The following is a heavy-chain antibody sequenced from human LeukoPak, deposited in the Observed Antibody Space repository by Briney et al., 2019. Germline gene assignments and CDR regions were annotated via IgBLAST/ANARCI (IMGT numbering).Heavy chain of an antibody. Sequence: PGGSLRLSCAASGITFSSNWMSWVRQAPGKGLEWVANIKQDGREKYYVDSVKGRFTISRDNANNSLYLQMNSLRAEDTAVYYCARMNTAMAPKFDSWGPGSLVTVSS. CDR1: GITFSSNW. J-gene: IGHJ4*02. CDR3: ARMNTAMAPKFDS. CDR2: IKQDGREK. V-gene: IGHV3-7*01. D-gene: IGHD5-18*01.